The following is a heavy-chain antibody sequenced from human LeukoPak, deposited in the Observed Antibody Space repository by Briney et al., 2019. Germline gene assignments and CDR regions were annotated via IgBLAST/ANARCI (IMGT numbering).Heavy chain of an antibody. D-gene: IGHD1-7*01. J-gene: IGHJ6*02. CDR1: GGSISSYY. V-gene: IGHV4-59*08. CDR2: IYYSGST. Sequence: ETLSLTCTVSGGSISSYYWSWIRQPPGKGLEWIGYIYYSGSTNHNPSLKSRVTISVDTSKNQFSLKLSSVTAADTAVYYCARWRWNSDGMDVWGQGTTVTVSS. CDR3: ARWRWNSDGMDV.